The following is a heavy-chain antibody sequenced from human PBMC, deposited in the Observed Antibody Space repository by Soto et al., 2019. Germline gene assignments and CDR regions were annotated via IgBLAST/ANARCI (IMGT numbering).Heavy chain of an antibody. CDR2: IDQSGNI. J-gene: IGHJ4*02. D-gene: IGHD3-16*01. CDR3: SRGRDAYKMGNY. CDR1: GGSISGYY. Sequence: SETLSLTCTVSGGSISGYYWSWIRQPPGKGLEWIGEIDQSGNINYNPSLKSRATISVDTSKNQFSLKLNSVTAADTAVYYCSRGRDAYKMGNYWGQGTLVTVSS. V-gene: IGHV4-34*01.